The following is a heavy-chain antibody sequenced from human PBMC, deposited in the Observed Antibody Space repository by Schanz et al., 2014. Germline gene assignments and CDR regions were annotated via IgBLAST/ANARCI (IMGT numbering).Heavy chain of an antibody. Sequence: EVQLLESGGGLVQPGGSLRLSCAASGFTFSDYYMTWIRQAPEKGLEWVSGISGSGGSTYDADPVKGRFTIARDNSKNTLYLQMNSLRAEDTAVYYCAKDHAGSDILTALGNWGQGTLVTVSS. V-gene: IGHV3-23*01. J-gene: IGHJ4*02. CDR1: GFTFSDYY. D-gene: IGHD3-9*01. CDR3: AKDHAGSDILTALGN. CDR2: ISGSGGST.